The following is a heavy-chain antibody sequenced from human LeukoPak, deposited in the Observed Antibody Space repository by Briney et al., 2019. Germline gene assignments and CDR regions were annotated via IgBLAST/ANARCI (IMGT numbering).Heavy chain of an antibody. CDR1: GFTFSSYW. CDR2: IKQDGSEK. V-gene: IGHV3-7*01. D-gene: IGHD3-10*01. CDR3: ARDVRVVRGVTPKERTPNWFDP. J-gene: IGHJ5*02. Sequence: GGSLRLSCAASGFTFSSYWMNWVRQAPGKGLEWVANIKQDGSEKYYLDSLKGRFIISRDNAKNSLYLQMNSLRAEATAVYYCARDVRVVRGVTPKERTPNWFDPWGQGTLVTVSS.